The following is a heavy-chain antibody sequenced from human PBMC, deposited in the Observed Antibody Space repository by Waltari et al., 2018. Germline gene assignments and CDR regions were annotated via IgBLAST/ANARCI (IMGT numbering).Heavy chain of an antibody. D-gene: IGHD3-22*01. CDR2: ISGSGGST. Sequence: EVQLLESGGGLVQPGGSLRLSCAASGFTFSSYAMSWVRQAPGKGLEWVSAISGSGGSTYYADSMKGRFTISRDNSKNTLYLQMNSLRAEDTAVYYCAKDLTYYYDSSGYYPDYWGQGTLVTVSS. J-gene: IGHJ4*02. CDR1: GFTFSSYA. V-gene: IGHV3-23*01. CDR3: AKDLTYYYDSSGYYPDY.